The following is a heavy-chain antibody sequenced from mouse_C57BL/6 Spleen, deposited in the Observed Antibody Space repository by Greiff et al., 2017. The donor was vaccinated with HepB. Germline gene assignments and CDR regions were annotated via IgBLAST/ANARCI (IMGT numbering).Heavy chain of an antibody. J-gene: IGHJ4*01. CDR2: IYPGDGDT. Sequence: VQLQQSGAELVKPGASVKISCKASGYAFSSYWMNWVKQRPGKGLEWIGQIYPGDGDTNYNGKFKGKATLTADKSSSTAYMQLSSLTSEDSAVYFCARSGDDGYFYYAMDYWGQGTSVTVSS. V-gene: IGHV1-80*01. CDR1: GYAFSSYW. CDR3: ARSGDDGYFYYAMDY. D-gene: IGHD2-3*01.